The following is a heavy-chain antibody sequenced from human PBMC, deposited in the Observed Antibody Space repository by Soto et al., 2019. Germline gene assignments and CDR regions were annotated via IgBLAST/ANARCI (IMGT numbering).Heavy chain of an antibody. CDR1: GGSFSGYY. J-gene: IGHJ4*02. D-gene: IGHD2-8*01. CDR3: ARGDMLYRRTGGFDY. CDR2: INHSGST. Sequence: PSETLSLTCAVYGGSFSGYYWSWIRQPPGKGLEWIGEINHSGSTNYNPSLKSRVTISVDTSKNQFSLKLSSVTAADTAVYYCARGDMLYRRTGGFDYWGQGTLVTVSS. V-gene: IGHV4-34*01.